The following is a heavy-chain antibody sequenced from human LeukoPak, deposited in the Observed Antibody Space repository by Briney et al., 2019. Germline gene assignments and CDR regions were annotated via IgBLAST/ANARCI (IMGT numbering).Heavy chain of an antibody. Sequence: SETLSLTCTVSGGSISSYYWSWIRQPPGKGLEWIGYIYYSGSTNYNPSLKSRVTISVDTSKNQFSLKLSSVTAADTAVYYCAREGYCSGGSCYSVGYIDYWGQGTLVTVSS. D-gene: IGHD2-15*01. V-gene: IGHV4-59*01. CDR2: IYYSGST. J-gene: IGHJ4*02. CDR1: GGSISSYY. CDR3: AREGYCSGGSCYSVGYIDY.